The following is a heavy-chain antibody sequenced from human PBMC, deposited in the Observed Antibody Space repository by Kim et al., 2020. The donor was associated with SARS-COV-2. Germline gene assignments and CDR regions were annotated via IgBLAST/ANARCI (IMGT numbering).Heavy chain of an antibody. J-gene: IGHJ6*02. Sequence: GGSLRLSCAASGFTFSSYSMNWVRQAPGKGLEWVSYISSSSSTIYYADSVKGRFTISRDNAKNSLYLQMNSLRDEDTAVYYCARDLWGVTTLYYYYGMDVWGQGTTVTVSS. D-gene: IGHD4-17*01. CDR1: GFTFSSYS. V-gene: IGHV3-48*02. CDR3: ARDLWGVTTLYYYYGMDV. CDR2: ISSSSSTI.